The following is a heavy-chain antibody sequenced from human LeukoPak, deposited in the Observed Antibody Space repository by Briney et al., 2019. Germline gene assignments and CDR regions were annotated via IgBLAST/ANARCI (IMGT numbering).Heavy chain of an antibody. J-gene: IGHJ6*02. D-gene: IGHD3-10*01. CDR1: GFTFRSYW. V-gene: IGHV3-7*01. CDR2: INQDGSEK. Sequence: GGSLRLSCAASGFTFRSYWMSWVRQAPGKGLEGVAIINQDGSEKYYVDSVKGRFTISRDNAKNSLYLQMNSLRAEDTAVYYCARAITMVRGLIYYGMDVWGQGTTVAVSS. CDR3: ARAITMVRGLIYYGMDV.